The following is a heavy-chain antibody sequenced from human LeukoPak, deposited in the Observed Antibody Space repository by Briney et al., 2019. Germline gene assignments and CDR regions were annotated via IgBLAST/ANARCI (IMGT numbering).Heavy chain of an antibody. J-gene: IGHJ4*02. D-gene: IGHD2-15*01. CDR3: SRDRGSGFGY. V-gene: IGHV3-48*03. CDR1: GFTFSSYE. CDR2: ISSSGSTI. Sequence: GGSLRLSCAASGFTFSSYEMNWVRQAPGKGLEWVSYISSSGSTIYYADSVKGRFTISRDNAKNSLYLQMNSLRAEDTAVYYCSRDRGSGFGYWGQGTLVTVSS.